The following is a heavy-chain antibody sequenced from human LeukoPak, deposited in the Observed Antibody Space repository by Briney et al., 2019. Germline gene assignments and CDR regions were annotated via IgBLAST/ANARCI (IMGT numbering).Heavy chain of an antibody. CDR2: ISSGGSTI. V-gene: IGHV3-48*04. D-gene: IGHD3-22*01. CDR3: GRSQNYNDSSGYSY. CDR1: GFTFSNYG. J-gene: IGHJ4*02. Sequence: GRSLRLSCAASGFTFSNYGMHWVRQAPGKGLEWVSYISSGGSTIKYADSVKGRFTVSRDNAKKSLYLQMNSLRAEDTAVYYCGRSQNYNDSSGYSYWGQGTLVTVSS.